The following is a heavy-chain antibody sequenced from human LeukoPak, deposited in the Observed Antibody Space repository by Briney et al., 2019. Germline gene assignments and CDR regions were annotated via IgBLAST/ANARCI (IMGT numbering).Heavy chain of an antibody. V-gene: IGHV4-39*01. Sequence: SETLSLTCTVSGGSISSSSYYWGWIRQPPGKGLEWIGSIYYSGSTYYNPSLKSRVTMSVDTSKHQFSLKLSSVTAADTAVYYCARPGYSSGWSNWFDPWGQGTLVTVSS. CDR2: IYYSGST. CDR3: ARPGYSSGWSNWFDP. D-gene: IGHD6-19*01. CDR1: GGSISSSSYY. J-gene: IGHJ5*02.